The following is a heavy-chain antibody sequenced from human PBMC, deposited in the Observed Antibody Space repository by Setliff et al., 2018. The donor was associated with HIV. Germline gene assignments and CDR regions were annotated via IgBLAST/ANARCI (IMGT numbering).Heavy chain of an antibody. V-gene: IGHV4-39*01. CDR3: ARPVYSGTYNVPVYFQF. Sequence: PSETLSLTCTVSGGSITSDYYWGWIRQPPGKGLEWIGSIYYSGNTYYNPSLKSRVTISIDTSRNQFSLKLTSVTAADTAVYYCARPVYSGTYNVPVYFQFWGQGTLVTVSS. D-gene: IGHD1-26*01. CDR1: GGSITSDYY. CDR2: IYYSGNT. J-gene: IGHJ1*01.